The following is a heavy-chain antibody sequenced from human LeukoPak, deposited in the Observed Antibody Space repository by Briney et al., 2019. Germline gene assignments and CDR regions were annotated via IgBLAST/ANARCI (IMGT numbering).Heavy chain of an antibody. CDR3: VRLGQFCGGDCYPPSFDY. J-gene: IGHJ4*02. CDR1: GGSISTSALY. Sequence: PSGTLSLTCTVSGGSISTSALYWGWIRRPPGTGLEWIGSIFYSGRTYYNPSLKSRVTISVDTSKNQISLKLSSVTAADTAVYYCVRLGQFCGGDCYPPSFDYWGQGTLVTVSS. D-gene: IGHD2-21*02. V-gene: IGHV4-39*01. CDR2: IFYSGRT.